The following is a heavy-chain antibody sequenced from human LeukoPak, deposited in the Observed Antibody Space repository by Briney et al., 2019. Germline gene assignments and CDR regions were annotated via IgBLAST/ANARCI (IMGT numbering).Heavy chain of an antibody. V-gene: IGHV4-39*07. CDR1: GGSISSSSYY. Sequence: SETLSLTCTVSGGSISSSSYYWGWIRQPPGKGLEWSGSIYYSGSTYSNPSLKSRVTISVDTSKNQFSLKLSSVTAADTAVYYCARDIPMGATTDWGQGTLVTVSS. CDR2: IYYSGST. J-gene: IGHJ4*02. CDR3: ARDIPMGATTD. D-gene: IGHD1-26*01.